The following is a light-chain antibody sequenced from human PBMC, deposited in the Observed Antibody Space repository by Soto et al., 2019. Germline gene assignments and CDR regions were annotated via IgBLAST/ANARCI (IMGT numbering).Light chain of an antibody. J-gene: IGKJ5*01. Sequence: PATRSSSRGGGSTLSCRASQSVGSSYLAWYQQKPGQAPRVLIYGTSSRATGIPDRFSGSGSGTDFTITMSKGDPEDFAVYYCQQYGTPRSVTFGQGTRLEIK. CDR3: QQYGTPRSVT. CDR1: QSVGSSY. CDR2: GTS. V-gene: IGKV3-20*01.